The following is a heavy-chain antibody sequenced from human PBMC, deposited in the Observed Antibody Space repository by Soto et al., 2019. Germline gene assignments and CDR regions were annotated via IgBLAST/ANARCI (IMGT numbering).Heavy chain of an antibody. J-gene: IGHJ5*02. CDR2: IKAKTGGGTA. V-gene: IGHV3-15*07. CDR1: GFTFSNAW. Sequence: EVQLVESGGGLVKPGGSLRLSCAASGFTFSNAWMYWVRQAPGKGLEWVGRIKAKTGGGTADYAAPVKGRFTIARDDSESMWYLEMNSLKTEDTGLYYCTTIDAWGQVTLVTGSS. CDR3: TTIDA.